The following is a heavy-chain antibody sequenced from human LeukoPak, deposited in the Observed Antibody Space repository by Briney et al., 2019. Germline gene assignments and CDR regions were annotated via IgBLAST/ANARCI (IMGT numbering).Heavy chain of an antibody. Sequence: SETLSLTCTVSGGSISSSSYYWGWIRQPPGKGLEWIGSIHYSGSTYYNPSLKSRVTISVDTSKNQFSLKLSSVTAADTAVYYCARHTGAARQKYYFDYWGQGTLVTVSS. D-gene: IGHD6-6*01. CDR2: IHYSGST. V-gene: IGHV4-39*01. CDR3: ARHTGAARQKYYFDY. CDR1: GGSISSSSYY. J-gene: IGHJ4*02.